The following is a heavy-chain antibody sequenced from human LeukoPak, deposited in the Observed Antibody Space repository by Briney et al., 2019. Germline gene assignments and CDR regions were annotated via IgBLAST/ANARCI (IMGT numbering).Heavy chain of an antibody. V-gene: IGHV3-48*04. J-gene: IGHJ3*02. Sequence: GGSLRLSCAASGFTFSSYSMNWVRQAPGKGLEWVSYISSSSSTIYYADSVKGRFTISRDNAKNSLYLQMNSLRAEDTAVYYCARDQITNAFDIWGQGTMDTVSS. CDR2: ISSSSSTI. CDR3: ARDQITNAFDI. CDR1: GFTFSSYS. D-gene: IGHD3-16*01.